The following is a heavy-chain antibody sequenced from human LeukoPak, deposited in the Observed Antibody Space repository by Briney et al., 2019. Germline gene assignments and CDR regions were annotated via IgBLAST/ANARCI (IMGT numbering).Heavy chain of an antibody. CDR2: ISYDGSNK. Sequence: GRSLRLSCAASGFTFSSYAMHWVRRAPGKGLEWVAVISYDGSNKYYADSVKGRFTISRDNSKNTLYLQMNSLRAEDTAVYYCARDLGYCSSTSCYPGQPYYYYGMDVWGQGTTVTVSS. CDR1: GFTFSSYA. CDR3: ARDLGYCSSTSCYPGQPYYYYGMDV. V-gene: IGHV3-30*04. J-gene: IGHJ6*02. D-gene: IGHD2-2*01.